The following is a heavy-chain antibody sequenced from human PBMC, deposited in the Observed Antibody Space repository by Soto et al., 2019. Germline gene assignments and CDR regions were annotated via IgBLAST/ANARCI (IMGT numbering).Heavy chain of an antibody. CDR3: ARTSSGSWEAFDP. CDR2: INPNNGNT. V-gene: IGHV1-8*01. D-gene: IGHD2-2*03. CDR1: GYIFTSYD. Sequence: QVQLVQSGAEVKKPGASVKVSCKASGYIFTSYDINWVRQATGQGLEWMGWINPNNGNTGYAQNFQGRVTMTRDTSISTAYMELSSLRSADTAVYFCARTSSGSWEAFDPWGQGTLVTVSS. J-gene: IGHJ5*02.